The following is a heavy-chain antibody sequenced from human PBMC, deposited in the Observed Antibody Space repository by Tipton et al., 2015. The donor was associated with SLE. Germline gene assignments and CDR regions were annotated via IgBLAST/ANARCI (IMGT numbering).Heavy chain of an antibody. CDR1: GASISSFY. Sequence: TLSLTCTVSGASISSFYWSWIRQAPGKGLEWIGYVYSSGSTNYNPSLKSRITMSVDTSKSQISLKLSSVTAADTAVYYCARDLGHGGDSDYWGQGILVTVSS. J-gene: IGHJ4*02. V-gene: IGHV4-4*08. CDR3: ARDLGHGGDSDY. CDR2: VYSSGST. D-gene: IGHD3/OR15-3a*01.